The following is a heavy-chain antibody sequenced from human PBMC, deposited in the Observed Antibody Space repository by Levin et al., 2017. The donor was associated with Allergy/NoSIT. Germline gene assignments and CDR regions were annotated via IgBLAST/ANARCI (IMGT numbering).Heavy chain of an antibody. D-gene: IGHD4-17*01. V-gene: IGHV1-2*02. CDR3: ARDDEGDYLYNWFDP. CDR2: INPNSGGT. Sequence: GESLKISSQASGYTFTGDYIHWVRQAPGQGLEWMGWINPNSGGTNYAQKFQGRVTMTRDTSISTAYMELSRLRSDDTAVYYCARDDEGDYLYNWFDPWGQGTLVTVSS. CDR1: GYTFTGDY. J-gene: IGHJ5*02.